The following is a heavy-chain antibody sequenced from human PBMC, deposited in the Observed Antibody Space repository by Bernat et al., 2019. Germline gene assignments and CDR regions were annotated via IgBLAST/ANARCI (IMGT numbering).Heavy chain of an antibody. Sequence: EVQLVESGGGLVQPGGSLRLSCAASGFNFGGYWMTWVRQAPGKGPEWVANIKQDGSERFYVDSVKGRFTISRDNAKNSLYLQMTSLRAEDTAVYYCAKCIVAAGRSLYYHYGMDVWGQGTTVTVSS. CDR2: IKQDGSER. CDR3: AKCIVAAGRSLYYHYGMDV. D-gene: IGHD6-13*01. CDR1: GFNFGGYW. V-gene: IGHV3-7*02. J-gene: IGHJ6*02.